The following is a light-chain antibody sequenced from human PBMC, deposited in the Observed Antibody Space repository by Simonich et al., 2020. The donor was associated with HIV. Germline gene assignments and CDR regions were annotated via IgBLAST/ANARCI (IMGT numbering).Light chain of an antibody. CDR2: WAS. V-gene: IGKV4-1*01. J-gene: IGKJ4*01. CDR3: QQYYSTPPA. Sequence: TINCKSSQSVLYSSNNKNYLAWYQQKPGQPPKLLIYWASTRESGVPDRFSGSGSGTDFTLTISNLQAEEVAVYYCQQYYSTPPAFGGGTKVEIK. CDR1: QSVLYSSNNKNY.